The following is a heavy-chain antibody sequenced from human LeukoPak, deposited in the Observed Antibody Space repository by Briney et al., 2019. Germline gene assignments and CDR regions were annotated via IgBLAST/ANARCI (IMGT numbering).Heavy chain of an antibody. CDR2: IIPIFGTA. CDR1: GGTFSSYA. D-gene: IGHD5-18*01. CDR3: ARDNTAMANGAFDI. J-gene: IGHJ3*02. Sequence: PWASVKVSCKASGGTFSSYAISWVRQAPGQGLEWMGGIIPIFGTANYAQKFQGRVTITADESASTAYMELSSLRSEDTAVYYCARDNTAMANGAFDIWGQGTMVTVSS. V-gene: IGHV1-69*13.